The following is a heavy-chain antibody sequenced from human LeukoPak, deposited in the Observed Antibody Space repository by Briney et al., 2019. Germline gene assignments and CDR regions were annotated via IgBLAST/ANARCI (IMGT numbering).Heavy chain of an antibody. Sequence: SETLSLTCSVSNGSISSGSHYWNWIRQPAGKGLEWIGRIYTSGSTDYNPSLKSRVTMSLDTSKNQFSLKLNSVTAADTAVYYCARDRGSRWDLDWSDPWGQGTLVTVSS. V-gene: IGHV4-61*02. CDR1: NGSISSGSHY. D-gene: IGHD6-13*01. CDR3: ARDRGSRWDLDWSDP. CDR2: IYTSGST. J-gene: IGHJ5*02.